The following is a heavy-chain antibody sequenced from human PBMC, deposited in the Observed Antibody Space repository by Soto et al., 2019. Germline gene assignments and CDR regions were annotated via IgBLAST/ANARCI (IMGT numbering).Heavy chain of an antibody. CDR3: ARSRSGAVADSFDF. D-gene: IGHD3-10*01. V-gene: IGHV3-30*04. CDR1: GFTFSRYA. J-gene: IGHJ4*02. CDR2: ISRDGTNK. Sequence: GGSLRLSCAASGFTFSRYAIHWVRQAPGKGLEWVAVISRDGTNKYYVDSVKGRFTISRDNSRNTPYLQMSSLRHEDAAVYYCARSRSGAVADSFDFWGQGTLVTVSS.